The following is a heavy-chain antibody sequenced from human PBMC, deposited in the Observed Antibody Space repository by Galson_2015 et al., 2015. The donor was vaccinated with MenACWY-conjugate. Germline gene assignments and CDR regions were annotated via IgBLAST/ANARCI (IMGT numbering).Heavy chain of an antibody. J-gene: IGHJ4*02. CDR3: AKPSEGFSCCYSPSFDY. CDR2: ISGSGGST. D-gene: IGHD2-2*02. CDR1: GFTFSSYA. Sequence: SLRLSCAASGFTFSSYAMSWVRQAPGKGLEWVLAISGSGGSTYYADSVKGRFTISRDNSKNTLYLQMNSLRAEDTAVYYCAKPSEGFSCCYSPSFDYWGQGTLVTVSS. V-gene: IGHV3-23*01.